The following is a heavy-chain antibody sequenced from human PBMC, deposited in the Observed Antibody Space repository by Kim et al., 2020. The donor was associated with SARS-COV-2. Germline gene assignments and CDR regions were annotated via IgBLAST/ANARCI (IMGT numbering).Heavy chain of an antibody. Sequence: GSLRLSCAASGFTFSSYSMNWVRQAPGKGLEGVSSISSSSSYIYYADSVKGRFTISRDNAKNSLYLQMNSLRAEDTAVYYCARDFGTEDFWSGPHNFDYWGQGTLVTVSS. CDR2: ISSSSSYI. CDR1: GFTFSSYS. D-gene: IGHD3-3*01. J-gene: IGHJ4*02. V-gene: IGHV3-21*01. CDR3: ARDFGTEDFWSGPHNFDY.